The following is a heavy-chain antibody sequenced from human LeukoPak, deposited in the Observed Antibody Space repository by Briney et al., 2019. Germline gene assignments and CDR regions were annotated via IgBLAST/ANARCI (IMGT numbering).Heavy chain of an antibody. CDR1: GFTFSNYD. D-gene: IGHD3-10*01. Sequence: GGSLRLSCAASGFTFSNYDMSWVRQAPGKGPEWVSGISRSGGSTYYADSVGGRFTISRDNSKHTLYLQMNSLRAEDTAIYYCTRIKFGDYWGQGNLVTVSS. CDR3: TRIKFGDY. J-gene: IGHJ4*02. V-gene: IGHV3-23*01. CDR2: ISRSGGST.